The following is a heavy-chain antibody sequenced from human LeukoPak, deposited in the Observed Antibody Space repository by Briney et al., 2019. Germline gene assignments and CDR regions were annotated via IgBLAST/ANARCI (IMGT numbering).Heavy chain of an antibody. D-gene: IGHD3-22*01. CDR3: ARYYDSSGYYYGDAFDI. J-gene: IGHJ3*02. CDR1: GGSISSSSYY. CDR2: IYHSGST. V-gene: IGHV4-39*07. Sequence: SETLSLTCTVSGGSISSSSYYWGWIRQPPGKGLEWIGSIYHSGSTYYNPSLKSRVTISVDTSKNQFSLKLSSVTAADTAVYYCARYYDSSGYYYGDAFDIWGQGTMVTVSS.